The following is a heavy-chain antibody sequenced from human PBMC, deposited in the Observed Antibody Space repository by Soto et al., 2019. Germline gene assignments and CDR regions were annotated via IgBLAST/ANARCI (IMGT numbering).Heavy chain of an antibody. J-gene: IGHJ6*02. CDR1: GYTFTSYG. CDR3: ARDFYYDFWSGCPHYYGMDV. V-gene: IGHV1-18*01. D-gene: IGHD3-3*01. CDR2: ISAYNGNT. Sequence: ASVKVSCKASGYTFTSYGISWVRQAPGQGLEWMGWISAYNGNTNYAQKLQGRVTMTTDTSTSTAYMELRSLRSDDTAVYYCARDFYYDFWSGCPHYYGMDVWGQGTTVTVSS.